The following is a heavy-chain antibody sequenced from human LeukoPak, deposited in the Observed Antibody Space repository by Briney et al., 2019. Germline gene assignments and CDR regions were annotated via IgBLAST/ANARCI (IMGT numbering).Heavy chain of an antibody. J-gene: IGHJ4*02. CDR3: ARGRGSSGWYKY. V-gene: IGHV3-11*06. Sequence: GGSLRLSCAASGFTFSDYYMSWIRQAPGKGLEWISYSSSSSSYTNYADSVKGRFTISRDNAKNSLYLQMNSLRAEDTAVYYCARGRGSSGWYKYWGQGTLVSGSS. D-gene: IGHD6-19*01. CDR1: GFTFSDYY. CDR2: SSSSSSYT.